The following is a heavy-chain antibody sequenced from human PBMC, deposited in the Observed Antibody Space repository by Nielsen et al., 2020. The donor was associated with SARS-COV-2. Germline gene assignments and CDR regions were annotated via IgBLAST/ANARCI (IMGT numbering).Heavy chain of an antibody. CDR3: ARDFGYCSSTSCERDMDV. D-gene: IGHD2-2*01. CDR2: IWYDGSNK. Sequence: GESLKISCAASGFTFSSYGMRWVRQAPGKGLEWVAVIWYDGSNKYYADSVKGRFTISRDNSKNTLYLQMNSLRAEDTAVYYCARDFGYCSSTSCERDMDVWGKGTTVTVSS. J-gene: IGHJ6*03. CDR1: GFTFSSYG. V-gene: IGHV3-33*01.